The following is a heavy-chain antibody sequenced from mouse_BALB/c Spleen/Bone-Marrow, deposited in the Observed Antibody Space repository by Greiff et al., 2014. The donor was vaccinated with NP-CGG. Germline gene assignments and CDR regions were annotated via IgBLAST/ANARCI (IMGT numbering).Heavy chain of an antibody. CDR1: GFTFSDYY. J-gene: IGHJ4*01. V-gene: IGHV5-4*02. D-gene: IGHD1-2*01. CDR3: ARDRRITTATYAMDY. Sequence: DVKLVESGGGLVKPGGSLKLSCAASGFTFSDYYMYWVRQTPEKRLEWVATISDGGSYTYYPDSVKGRFTISRDNAKDNLYLQMSSLKSEDTAMYYCARDRRITTATYAMDYWCQGTSVTVSS. CDR2: ISDGGSYT.